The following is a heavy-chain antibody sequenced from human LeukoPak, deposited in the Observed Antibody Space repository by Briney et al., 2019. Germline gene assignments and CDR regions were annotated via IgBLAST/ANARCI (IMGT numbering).Heavy chain of an antibody. CDR3: ARATGSQAY. CDR2: TSSDGSRN. V-gene: IGHV3-30*03. J-gene: IGHJ4*02. CDR1: GFPFSSYG. Sequence: GGSLRLSCAASGFPFSSYGMHWVRQAPGKGLEWVAVTSSDGSRNHYADSVKGRFTISRDNSKNTLYLQMSSLRAEDTAVYYCARATGSQAYWGQGTLVTVSS.